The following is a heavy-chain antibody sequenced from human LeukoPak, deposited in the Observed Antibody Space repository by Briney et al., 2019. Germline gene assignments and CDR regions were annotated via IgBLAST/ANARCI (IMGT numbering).Heavy chain of an antibody. CDR1: GGSISSYF. V-gene: IGHV4-4*07. Sequence: PSETLSLTCTVSGGSISSYFWSWIRQPAGKGLEWIGRIYTSGSTNYNPSLKSRVTISVDTSKNQFSLKLSSVTAADTAVYYCARGGDCSSPSCYPGGFDYWGQGTLVTVSS. D-gene: IGHD2-2*01. CDR2: IYTSGST. CDR3: ARGGDCSSPSCYPGGFDY. J-gene: IGHJ4*02.